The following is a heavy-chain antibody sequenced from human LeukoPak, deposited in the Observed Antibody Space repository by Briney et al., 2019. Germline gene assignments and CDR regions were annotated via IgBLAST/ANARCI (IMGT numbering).Heavy chain of an antibody. CDR1: GGSFSGYY. Sequence: SETLSLTCAVYGGSFSGYYWSWIRQPPGKELEWIGEINHSGSTNYNPSLKSRVTISVDTSKNQFSLKLSSVTAADTAVYYCARGQTVVVVAATLSYYYYYGMDVWGQGTTVTVSS. CDR2: INHSGST. V-gene: IGHV4-34*01. CDR3: ARGQTVVVVAATLSYYYYYGMDV. D-gene: IGHD2-15*01. J-gene: IGHJ6*02.